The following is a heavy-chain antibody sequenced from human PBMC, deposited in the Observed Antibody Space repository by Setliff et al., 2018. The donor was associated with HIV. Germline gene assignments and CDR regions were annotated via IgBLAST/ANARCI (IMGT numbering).Heavy chain of an antibody. J-gene: IGHJ4*02. V-gene: IGHV3-53*01. CDR3: ARRAYCSSTTCFDN. Sequence: GGSLRLSCAASGLTDTYNYMSWVRQAPGKGLEWVSAISGSGGSTYYADSVKGRFTISRDTSKNTLYLQMNSLRAEDTAVYYCARRAYCSSTTCFDNWGQGTLVTVSS. CDR2: ISGSGGST. CDR1: GLTDTYNY. D-gene: IGHD2-2*01.